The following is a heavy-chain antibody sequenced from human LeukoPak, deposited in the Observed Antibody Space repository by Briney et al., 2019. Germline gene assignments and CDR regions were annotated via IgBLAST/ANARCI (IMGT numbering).Heavy chain of an antibody. CDR3: ARVAEDCSSTSCYAGVDY. D-gene: IGHD2-2*01. Sequence: ASVNVSCKATGYTFTSYGISWVRQAPGQGLEWVGWISSNSDNTNYAQKLQGRVTMTTDTSTSTAYMELRSLRSDDTAVYYCARVAEDCSSTSCYAGVDYWGQGTLVTVSS. CDR1: GYTFTSYG. CDR2: ISSNSDNT. V-gene: IGHV1-18*01. J-gene: IGHJ4*02.